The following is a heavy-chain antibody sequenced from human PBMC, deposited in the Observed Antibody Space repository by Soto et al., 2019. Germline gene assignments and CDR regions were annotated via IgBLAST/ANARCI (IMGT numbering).Heavy chain of an antibody. V-gene: IGHV4-30-4*01. CDR3: VRDQYSGYDFAL. J-gene: IGHJ5*02. Sequence: SEPRSLTCAVSGASLAGRSYYWVCLGQPPGKGLEWIGYIPSRGRPFYNPSLTSRGTISADSSKNQLSLQLTSVTAADTAVYYCVRDQYSGYDFALWGQGNVVTVSA. D-gene: IGHD5-12*01. CDR2: IPSRGRP. CDR1: GASLAGRSYY.